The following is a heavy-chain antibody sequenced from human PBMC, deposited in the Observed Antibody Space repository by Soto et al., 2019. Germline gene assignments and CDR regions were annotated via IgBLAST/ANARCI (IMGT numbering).Heavy chain of an antibody. V-gene: IGHV3-33*01. J-gene: IGHJ6*02. Sequence: QVQLVESGGGVVQPGRSLRLSCAASGFTFSSYGMHWVRQAPGKGLEWVAVIWYDGSNKYYADSVKGRFTISRDNSKNTLYLQMNSLRAEDTAVYYCARGSIAAAGTYYYGMDVWVQGTTVTVSS. CDR1: GFTFSSYG. CDR3: ARGSIAAAGTYYYGMDV. CDR2: IWYDGSNK. D-gene: IGHD6-13*01.